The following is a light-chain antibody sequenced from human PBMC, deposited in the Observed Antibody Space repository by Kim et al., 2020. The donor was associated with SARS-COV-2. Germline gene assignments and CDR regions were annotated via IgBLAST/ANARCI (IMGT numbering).Light chain of an antibody. Sequence: QSALTQPASVSGSPGQSITISCTGTSSDIDGYTYVSWYQQHPGKAPKVMIYDVSNRPSGVSNRFSGSKSGNTASLTISGLQAEDEADYYCSSYTSSSTVVFGGGTQLTVL. CDR3: SSYTSSSTVV. J-gene: IGLJ2*01. V-gene: IGLV2-14*03. CDR2: DVS. CDR1: SSDIDGYTY.